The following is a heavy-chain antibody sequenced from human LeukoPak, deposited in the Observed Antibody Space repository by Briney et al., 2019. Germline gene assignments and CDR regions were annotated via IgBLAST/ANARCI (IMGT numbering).Heavy chain of an antibody. CDR2: IRYDGSNK. Sequence: GGSLRLSCAASGFTFSNYGMHWVRQAPGKGLEWVAFIRYDGSNKCYADSVKGRFTISRDNSKNTLYLQMNSLRAEDTAVYYCAKDSIAVAGLDYWGQGTLVTVSS. J-gene: IGHJ4*02. CDR3: AKDSIAVAGLDY. CDR1: GFTFSNYG. D-gene: IGHD6-19*01. V-gene: IGHV3-30*02.